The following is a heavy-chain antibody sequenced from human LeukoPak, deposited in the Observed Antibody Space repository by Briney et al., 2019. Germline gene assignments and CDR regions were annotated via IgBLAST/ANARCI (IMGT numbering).Heavy chain of an antibody. CDR3: ARVSTGFYYDSSGYVGY. V-gene: IGHV1-18*01. CDR2: ISAYNGNT. D-gene: IGHD3-22*01. Sequence: EASVKVSCKASGYTFTSYGISWVRQAPGQGLEWMGWISAYNGNTNYAQELQGRVTMTTDTSTSTAYMELRSLRSDDTAVYYCARVSTGFYYDSSGYVGYWGQGTLVTVSS. J-gene: IGHJ4*02. CDR1: GYTFTSYG.